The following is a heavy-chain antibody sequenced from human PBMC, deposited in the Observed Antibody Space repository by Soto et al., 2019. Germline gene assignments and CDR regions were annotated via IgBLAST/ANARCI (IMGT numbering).Heavy chain of an antibody. CDR3: AKRRGAGGHFDY. D-gene: IGHD2-15*01. CDR1: GFTFSSYA. V-gene: IGHV3-23*01. Sequence: DVQLLESGGGLGQPAGSLRLSCAASGFTFSSYAMGWVRQGPGKGLEWVAVVSIGGSTHYADSVRGRFTISRDNSKNTLSLQMNSLTAEDTAVYFCAKRRGAGGHFDYWGQGALVTVSS. CDR2: VSIGGST. J-gene: IGHJ4*02.